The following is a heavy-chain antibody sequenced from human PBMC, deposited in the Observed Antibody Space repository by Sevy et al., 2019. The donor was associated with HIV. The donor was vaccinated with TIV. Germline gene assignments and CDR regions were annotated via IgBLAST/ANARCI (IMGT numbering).Heavy chain of an antibody. CDR1: GYSFTSYW. Sequence: GESLKISCKGSGYSFTSYWIGWVRQMPGKGLEWMGIIYPGYSDTRYSPSFQGQVTISADKSISTAYLKWSSLKASDTGMYYCARLYPNYYYYMDVWGKGTTVTVSS. J-gene: IGHJ6*03. V-gene: IGHV5-51*01. CDR3: ARLYPNYYYYMDV. CDR2: IYPGYSDT. D-gene: IGHD2-2*01.